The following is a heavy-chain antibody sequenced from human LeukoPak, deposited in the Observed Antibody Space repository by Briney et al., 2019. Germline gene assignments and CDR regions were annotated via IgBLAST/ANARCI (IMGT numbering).Heavy chain of an antibody. Sequence: GGSLRLSCXASGFTFSDYYMRWLRQAPGKGLEWVSYISSSGSTIYYADSVKGRFTISRDNAKNSLYLQTNSLRAEDTAVYYCVYGREMYYFDYWGQGTLVTVSS. CDR1: GFTFSDYY. CDR3: VYGREMYYFDY. V-gene: IGHV3-11*01. J-gene: IGHJ4*02. CDR2: ISSSGSTI. D-gene: IGHD4-17*01.